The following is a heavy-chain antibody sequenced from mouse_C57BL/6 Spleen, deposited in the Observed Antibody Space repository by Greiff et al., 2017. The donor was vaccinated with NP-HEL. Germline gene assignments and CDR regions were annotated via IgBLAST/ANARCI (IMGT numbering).Heavy chain of an antibody. D-gene: IGHD1-2*01. Sequence: DVKLVESGGGLVKPGGSLKLSCAASGFTFSSYAMSWVRQTPEKRLEWVATISDGGSYTYYPDNVKGRFTISRDNAKNNLYLQMSHLKSEDTAMYYCARGRTAPYWGQGTLVTVSA. J-gene: IGHJ3*01. CDR1: GFTFSSYA. V-gene: IGHV5-4*03. CDR3: ARGRTAPY. CDR2: ISDGGSYT.